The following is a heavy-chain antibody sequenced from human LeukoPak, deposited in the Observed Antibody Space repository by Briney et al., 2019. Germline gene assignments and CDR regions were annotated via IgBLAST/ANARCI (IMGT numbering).Heavy chain of an antibody. Sequence: GGSLRLSCAASGFTFSSYWMSWLRQAPGKGLEWVANIKHDGSEKYYVDSVKGRFTISRDNAQNSLYLHMNSLRAEDTAVYYCARSIGLTGGGVDVWGQGTTVTVSS. D-gene: IGHD3-9*01. CDR3: ARSIGLTGGGVDV. J-gene: IGHJ6*02. V-gene: IGHV3-7*03. CDR2: IKHDGSEK. CDR1: GFTFSSYW.